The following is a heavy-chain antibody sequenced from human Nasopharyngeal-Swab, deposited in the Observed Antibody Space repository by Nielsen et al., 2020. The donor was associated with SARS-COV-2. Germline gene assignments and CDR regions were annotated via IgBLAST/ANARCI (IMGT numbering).Heavy chain of an antibody. D-gene: IGHD5-12*01. V-gene: IGHV3-48*04. CDR1: GFTFSPYT. J-gene: IGHJ4*02. CDR3: ARERGGGYGDY. CDR2: ITSGNSV. Sequence: GKSLKISCATSGFTFSPYTMTWVRQAPGKGLQWISYITSGNSVQYADSVRGRFAISRDNAKNSLYLQMSSLTAEDTAVYYCARERGGGYGDYWGQGTLVTVSS.